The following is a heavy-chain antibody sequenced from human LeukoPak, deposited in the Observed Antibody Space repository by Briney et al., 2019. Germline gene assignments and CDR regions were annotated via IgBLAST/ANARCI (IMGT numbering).Heavy chain of an antibody. V-gene: IGHV1-8*01. CDR2: MNPNSGNT. Sequence: ASVTVSLKSSVYTFTSYDINWVRQATGQGLEWMGWMNPNSGNTGYAQKFQGRVTMTRNTSISTAYMELSSLRSEDTAVYYCAGGLVGEYGDWGQGTLVTVSS. J-gene: IGHJ4*02. CDR1: VYTFTSYD. D-gene: IGHD3-16*01. CDR3: AGGLVGEYGD.